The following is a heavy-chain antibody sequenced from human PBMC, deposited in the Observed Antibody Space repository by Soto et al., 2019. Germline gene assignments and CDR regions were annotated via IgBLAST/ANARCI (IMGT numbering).Heavy chain of an antibody. CDR2: ISAYNGNT. Sequence: ASVKVSCKASGYTFTSYGISWVRQAPGQGLEWMGWISAYNGNTNYAQKLQGRVTMTTDTSTSTAYMELRSLRSDDTAVYYCAREVVVITPYYGMDVWGQGTTVTVSS. D-gene: IGHD3-22*01. J-gene: IGHJ6*02. CDR1: GYTFTSYG. CDR3: AREVVVITPYYGMDV. V-gene: IGHV1-18*04.